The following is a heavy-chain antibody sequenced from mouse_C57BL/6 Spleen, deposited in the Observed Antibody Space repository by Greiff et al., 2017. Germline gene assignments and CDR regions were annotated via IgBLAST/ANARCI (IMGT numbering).Heavy chain of an antibody. CDR1: GYTFTSYW. CDR2: IDPSDSET. J-gene: IGHJ4*01. CDR3: AGGRLRDYAMDY. D-gene: IGHD2-4*01. V-gene: IGHV1-52*01. Sequence: QVQLQQPGAELVRPGSSVKLSCKASGYTFTSYWMHWVKQRPIQGLEWIGNIDPSDSETHYNQKFKDKATLTVDKSSSTAYMRLSSRISEESAVYYCAGGRLRDYAMDYWGQGTSVTVSS.